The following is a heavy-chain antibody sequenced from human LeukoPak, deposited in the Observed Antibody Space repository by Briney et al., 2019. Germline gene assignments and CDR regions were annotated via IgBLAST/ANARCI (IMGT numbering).Heavy chain of an antibody. V-gene: IGHV3-30-3*01. J-gene: IGHJ6*02. CDR2: ISYDGSNK. D-gene: IGHD6-13*01. CDR3: ARDRGQLDNYYYYGMDV. CDR1: GFTFSSYA. Sequence: PGRSLRLSCAASGFTFSSYAMHWVRQAPGKGLEWVAVISYDGSNKYYADSVKGRFTISRDNPKNTLYLQMNSLRAEDTAVYYCARDRGQLDNYYYYGMDVWGQGTTVTVSS.